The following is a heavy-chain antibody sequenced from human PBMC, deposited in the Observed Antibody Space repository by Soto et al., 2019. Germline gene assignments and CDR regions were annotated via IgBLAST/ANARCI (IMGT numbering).Heavy chain of an antibody. CDR1: GDTFSSYA. J-gene: IGHJ5*02. V-gene: IGHV1-69*12. Sequence: QVQLVQSGADVKKPGSSVKVSCKSSGDTFSSYAISWVRQAPGQGLEWMGGIIPIFGTATYAQKFQGRVKITADDSKSKDYMELSSLRSEDTAVYYCANTNSIAARVGWFVPWGKGTLVNVSS. D-gene: IGHD6-6*01. CDR3: ANTNSIAARVGWFVP. CDR2: IIPIFGTA.